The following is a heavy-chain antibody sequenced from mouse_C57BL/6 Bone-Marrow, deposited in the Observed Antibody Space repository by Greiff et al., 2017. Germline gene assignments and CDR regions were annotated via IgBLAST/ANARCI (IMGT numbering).Heavy chain of an antibody. CDR3: AREEIYYGNYGFAY. CDR1: GYTFTSYW. J-gene: IGHJ3*01. V-gene: IGHV1-53*01. D-gene: IGHD2-1*01. Sequence: VQLQQPGTELVKPGPSVKMSCKASGYTFTSYWMHWVKQRPGQGLEWIGNIIPSNGGTNHHEKFKRKATLTVDKSSSTAYTQLSIQTYENSAVYYCAREEIYYGNYGFAYWGQGTLVTVSA. CDR2: IIPSNGGT.